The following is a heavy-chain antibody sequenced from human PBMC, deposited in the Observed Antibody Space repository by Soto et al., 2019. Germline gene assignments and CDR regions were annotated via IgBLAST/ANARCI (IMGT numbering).Heavy chain of an antibody. CDR3: ARASAISLGHFDY. Sequence: QVQLQESGPGLGEPSETLSLTCTVSGGSISSYDWSWIRLLPGKGLEYIGYISYSGSANYNPSLNRRVTISVDATQSQFSLTLSPVIAANPAVYYWARASAISLGHFDYWGQGTLVTVSS. V-gene: IGHV4-59*01. D-gene: IGHD1-26*01. CDR2: ISYSGSA. J-gene: IGHJ4*02. CDR1: GGSISSYD.